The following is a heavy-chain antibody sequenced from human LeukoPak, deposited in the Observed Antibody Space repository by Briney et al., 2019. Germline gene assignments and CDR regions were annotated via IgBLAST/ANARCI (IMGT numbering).Heavy chain of an antibody. CDR3: ARSPTPYGTNWFDP. CDR2: IYYSGST. V-gene: IGHV4-59*01. Sequence: SETLSLTCTVSGGSISSYYWSWIRQPPGKGLEWIGYIYYSGSTNYNPSLKSRVAISVDTSKNQFSLKLSSVTAADTAVYYYARSPTPYGTNWFDPWGQGTLVTVSS. D-gene: IGHD4-17*01. J-gene: IGHJ5*02. CDR1: GGSISSYY.